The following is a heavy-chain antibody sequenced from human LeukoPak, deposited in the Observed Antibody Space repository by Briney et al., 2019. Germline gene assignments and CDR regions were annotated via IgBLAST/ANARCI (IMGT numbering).Heavy chain of an antibody. J-gene: IGHJ4*02. V-gene: IGHV3-53*01. CDR1: GFTVSSNY. D-gene: IGHD3-3*01. CDR3: ARDDFWSGYSN. CDR2: IYSGGST. Sequence: GGSLRLSCAASGFTVSSNYMSWVRQAPGKGLEWVSVIYSGGSTYYADSVMGRFTISRDNSKNTLYLQMNSLRAEDTAVYYCARDDFWSGYSNWGQGTLVTVSS.